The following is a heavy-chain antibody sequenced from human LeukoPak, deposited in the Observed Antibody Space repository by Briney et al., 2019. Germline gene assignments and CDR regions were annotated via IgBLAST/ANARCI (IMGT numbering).Heavy chain of an antibody. D-gene: IGHD2-2*01. CDR1: GGTFSSYT. CDR2: IIPILGIA. Sequence: SVKVSCKASGGTFSSYTISWVRQAPGQGLEWMGRIIPILGIANYAQKFQGRVTITADKSTSTAYMELSSLRSEDTAVYYCAIDCSITGCYQGNVYWGQGTLVTVSS. J-gene: IGHJ4*02. CDR3: AIDCSITGCYQGNVY. V-gene: IGHV1-69*02.